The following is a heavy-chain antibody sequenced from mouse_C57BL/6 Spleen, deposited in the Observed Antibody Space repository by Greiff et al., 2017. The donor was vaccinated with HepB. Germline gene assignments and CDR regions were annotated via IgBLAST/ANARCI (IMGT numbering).Heavy chain of an antibody. CDR2: INPYNGGT. V-gene: IGHV1-19*01. CDR3: AKGTGRGYFDD. Sequence: EVKLQESGPVLVKPGASVKMSCKASGYTFTDYYMNWVKQSHGKSLEWIGVINPYNGGTSYNQKFKGKATLTVDKSSSTAYMELNSLTSEDSAVYYCAKGTGRGYFDDWGQGTTLTVSS. D-gene: IGHD4-1*01. J-gene: IGHJ2*01. CDR1: GYTFTDYY.